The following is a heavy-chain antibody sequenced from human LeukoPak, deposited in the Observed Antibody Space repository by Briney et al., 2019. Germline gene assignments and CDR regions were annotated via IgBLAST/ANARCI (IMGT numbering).Heavy chain of an antibody. Sequence: PGGSLRLSCAASGFTFSSYSMNWVRQAPGKGLEWVSSISSSSSYIYYADSVKGRFTISRDNAKNSLYLQMNSLRAEDTAVYYCASLDGSGGYSGNYYYGMDVWGQGTTVTVSS. J-gene: IGHJ6*02. CDR2: ISSSSSYI. V-gene: IGHV3-21*01. CDR3: ASLDGSGGYSGNYYYGMDV. CDR1: GFTFSSYS. D-gene: IGHD3-10*01.